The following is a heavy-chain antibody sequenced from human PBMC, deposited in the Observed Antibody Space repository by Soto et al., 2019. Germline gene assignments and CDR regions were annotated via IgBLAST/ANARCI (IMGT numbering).Heavy chain of an antibody. CDR3: ARDYSSTSYGFDS. D-gene: IGHD6-13*01. CDR2: IYYDGSNE. Sequence: LRLSCAASGFTFSSHGMHWVRQAPGKGLEWVAVIYYDGSNEYYADSVKGRFTISRDNSKNTLYLQMNSLRAEDTAVYYCARDYSSTSYGFDSWGQGTLVTVSS. J-gene: IGHJ4*02. CDR1: GFTFSSHG. V-gene: IGHV3-33*01.